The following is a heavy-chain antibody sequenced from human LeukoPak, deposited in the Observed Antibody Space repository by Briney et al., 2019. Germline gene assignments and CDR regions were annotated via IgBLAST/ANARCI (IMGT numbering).Heavy chain of an antibody. Sequence: GGSLRLSCAASGFTFSDYGIHWVRQAPGKGLEWVAVIWSDGSNKYYADSVKGRFTISRDNSKKTLYLQMNSLRFEDTAVYYCVRASGSFDYWGQGTLVTVSS. CDR2: IWSDGSNK. CDR3: VRASGSFDY. CDR1: GFTFSDYG. D-gene: IGHD3-10*01. V-gene: IGHV3-33*01. J-gene: IGHJ4*02.